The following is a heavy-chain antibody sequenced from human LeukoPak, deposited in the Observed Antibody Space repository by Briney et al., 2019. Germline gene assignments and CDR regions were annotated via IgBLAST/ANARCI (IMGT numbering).Heavy chain of an antibody. CDR3: ASHYGINHYYGMDV. V-gene: IGHV4-31*03. D-gene: IGHD4-17*01. CDR2: IYYSGST. J-gene: IGHJ6*02. Sequence: SETLSLTCTVSGGSISSGGYYWSWIRQHPRKGLEWIGYIYYSGSTYYNPSLKSRVTISVDTSKNQFSLKLSSVTAADTAVYYCASHYGINHYYGMDVWGQGTTVTVSS. CDR1: GGSISSGGYY.